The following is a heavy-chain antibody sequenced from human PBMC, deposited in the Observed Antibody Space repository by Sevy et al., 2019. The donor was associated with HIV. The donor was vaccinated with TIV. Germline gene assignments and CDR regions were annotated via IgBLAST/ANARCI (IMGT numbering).Heavy chain of an antibody. Sequence: GGSLRLSCAASGFTFPINAVGWVRQAPGKGLEWVSLISGSGSSTYYADSVKGRFTISRDNSKNTLYLQMHSLRAEVTAVYYCAKGVYAYEYFFDYWGQGTLVTVSS. V-gene: IGHV3-23*01. CDR2: ISGSGSST. D-gene: IGHD3-16*01. CDR3: AKGVYAYEYFFDY. J-gene: IGHJ4*02. CDR1: GFTFPINA.